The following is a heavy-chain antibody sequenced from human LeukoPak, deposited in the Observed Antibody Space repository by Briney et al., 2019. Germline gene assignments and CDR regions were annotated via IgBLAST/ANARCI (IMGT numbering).Heavy chain of an antibody. CDR3: ARESTIFGVVNIDY. D-gene: IGHD3-3*01. CDR2: INHSGST. CDR1: GGSFSGYY. J-gene: IGHJ4*02. V-gene: IGHV4-34*01. Sequence: SETLSLTCAVYGGSFSGYYWSWIRQPPGKGLEWIGEINHSGSTNYNPSLKSRVTISEDTSKNQFSLKLSSVTAADTAVYYCARESTIFGVVNIDYWGQGTLVTVSS.